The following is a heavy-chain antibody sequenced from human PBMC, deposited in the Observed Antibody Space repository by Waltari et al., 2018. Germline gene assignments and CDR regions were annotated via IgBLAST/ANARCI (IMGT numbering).Heavy chain of an antibody. Sequence: EVQLVQSGAEVKKPGATVKISCKASGYTFTDYYMHWVQQAPGKGLEWMGRVDPEDGETIYAEKFQGRVTITADTSTDTAYMELSSLRSEDTAVYYCATVFCSGGSCYSNYFDYWGQGTLVTVSS. CDR2: VDPEDGET. J-gene: IGHJ4*02. D-gene: IGHD2-15*01. CDR3: ATVFCSGGSCYSNYFDY. CDR1: GYTFTDYY. V-gene: IGHV1-69-2*01.